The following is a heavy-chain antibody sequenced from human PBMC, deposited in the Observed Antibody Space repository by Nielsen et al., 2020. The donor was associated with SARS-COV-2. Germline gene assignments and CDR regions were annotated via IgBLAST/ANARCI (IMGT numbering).Heavy chain of an antibody. CDR2: IYHSGRT. J-gene: IGHJ3*02. V-gene: IGHV4-30-2*01. Sequence: SGILSLTCAVSGGSISSGGYSWSWIRQPPGKGLEWIGYIYHSGRTYYNPSLKSRVTISVDRSKNQFSLKLSSVTAADTAVYYCARGGRITFGGADDAFDIWGQGTRVTVSS. CDR3: ARGGRITFGGADDAFDI. CDR1: GGSISSGGYS. D-gene: IGHD3-16*01.